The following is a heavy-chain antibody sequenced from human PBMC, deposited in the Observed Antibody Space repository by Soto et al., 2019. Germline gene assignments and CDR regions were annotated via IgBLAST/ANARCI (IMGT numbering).Heavy chain of an antibody. V-gene: IGHV3-15*07. CDR1: GFTFSNAY. CDR2: IKSTTAGGTT. Sequence: EVQLVESGGGLVKPGGSLRLSCVASGFTFSNAYMNWVRQAPGKGLEWVARIKSTTAGGTTDYAAPVKGSFTISRDDSRNTLFLQMNSLKTEDTALYYCTTHSTPSGVVVDAYYFDYWGQGTQVTVSS. D-gene: IGHD2-15*01. J-gene: IGHJ4*02. CDR3: TTHSTPSGVVVDAYYFDY.